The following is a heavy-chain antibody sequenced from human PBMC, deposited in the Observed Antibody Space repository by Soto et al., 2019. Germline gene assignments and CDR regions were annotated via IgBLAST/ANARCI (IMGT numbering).Heavy chain of an antibody. D-gene: IGHD6-6*01. V-gene: IGHV4-31*11. CDR2: IYSSGST. Sequence: QVQLQESGPRLVKPSQTLSLSCAVSGGSIIIASYSWNWIRQSPGRGLEWIGHIYSSGSTYYNPSLNSRVSISVDTSNNQFSLKLTSVTAADTAVYFCAREDAARIERWFDAWGQGILVTVSS. J-gene: IGHJ5*02. CDR3: AREDAARIERWFDA. CDR1: GGSIIIASYS.